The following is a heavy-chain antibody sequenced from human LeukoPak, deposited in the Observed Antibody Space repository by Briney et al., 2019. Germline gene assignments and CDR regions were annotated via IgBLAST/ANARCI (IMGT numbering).Heavy chain of an antibody. D-gene: IGHD3-3*01. CDR1: GFTFSSYA. CDR3: AKRDTIWGAFDI. J-gene: IGHJ3*02. Sequence: GGSLRLSCAASGFTFSSYAMSWVRQAPGKGLEWVSAISGSGGSTYYADSVKGRFTIFRDNSKNTLYLQMNSLRAEDTAVYYCAKRDTIWGAFDIWGQGTMVTVSS. V-gene: IGHV3-23*01. CDR2: ISGSGGST.